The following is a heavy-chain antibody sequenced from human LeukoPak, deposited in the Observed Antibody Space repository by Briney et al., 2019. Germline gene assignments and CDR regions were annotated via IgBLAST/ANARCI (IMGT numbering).Heavy chain of an antibody. CDR3: ARGYSYSFDY. J-gene: IGHJ4*02. Sequence: GGSLRLSCAASGFTVSSNYMSWVRQAPGKGLEWVSVIYGGGSTYYADSVKGRFTISRDNSKNTLYLQMNSLRAEDTAVYYWARGYSYSFDYWGQGTLVTVSS. CDR2: IYGGGST. CDR1: GFTVSSNY. D-gene: IGHD3-10*01. V-gene: IGHV3-53*01.